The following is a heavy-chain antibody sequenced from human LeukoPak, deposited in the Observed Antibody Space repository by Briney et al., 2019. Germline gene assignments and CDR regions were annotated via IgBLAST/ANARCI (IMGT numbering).Heavy chain of an antibody. CDR2: IYHSGST. CDR1: GYSIRSGYY. CDR3: ARLSQDTWDAFDI. J-gene: IGHJ3*02. Sequence: SETLSLTCAVSGYSIRSGYYWGWIRQPPGKGLEWIGSIYHSGSTYYNPSLKSRVTISVDTSKNQFSLKLSSVTAADTAVYYCARLSQDTWDAFDIWGQGTMVTVSS. V-gene: IGHV4-38-2*01. D-gene: IGHD2-15*01.